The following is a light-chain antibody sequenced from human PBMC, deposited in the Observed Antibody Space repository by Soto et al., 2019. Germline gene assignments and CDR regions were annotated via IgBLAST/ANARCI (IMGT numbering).Light chain of an antibody. CDR1: QSISRL. Sequence: DIQMTQSPSTLSASVVDRVTITCRATQSISRLLAWYQQKPGKAPKVLIWDASTLQRGVPSRFSGSGPGTDFTLTISRLEPGDFAVYYCQQYDSAPNAFGQGTRLEIK. CDR3: QQYDSAPNA. CDR2: DAS. J-gene: IGKJ5*01. V-gene: IGKV1-5*01.